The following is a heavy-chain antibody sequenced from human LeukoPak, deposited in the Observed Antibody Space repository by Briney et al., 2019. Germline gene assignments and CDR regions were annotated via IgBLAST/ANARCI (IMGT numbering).Heavy chain of an antibody. D-gene: IGHD2-15*01. V-gene: IGHV4-4*07. CDR2: IYTRGST. CDR3: ARGRYCSADICSGGDAFDI. CDR1: GGSINNYY. Sequence: SETLSLTCTVSGGSINNYYWSWLRHPAGKGLERIGRIYTRGSTNYNPSLKSRVTMSVDTSKNQFSLKLSSVTAADTAVYYCARGRYCSADICSGGDAFDIWGQGTMVSVSS. J-gene: IGHJ3*02.